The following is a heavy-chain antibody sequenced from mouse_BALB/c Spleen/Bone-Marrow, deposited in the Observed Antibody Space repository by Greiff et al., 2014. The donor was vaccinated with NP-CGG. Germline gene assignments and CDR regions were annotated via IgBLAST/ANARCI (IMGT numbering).Heavy chain of an antibody. CDR3: ATYYYGSSWGLAY. CDR1: GFNIKDTY. V-gene: IGHV14-3*02. J-gene: IGHJ3*01. D-gene: IGHD1-1*01. CDR2: IDPANGNT. Sequence: EVMLVESGAELVKPGASVKLSCTASGFNIKDTYMHWVKQRPEQGLEWIGRIDPANGNTKYDPKFQGKATITADTSSNTAYLQLSSLTSEDTAVYYCATYYYGSSWGLAYWGQGTLVTVSA.